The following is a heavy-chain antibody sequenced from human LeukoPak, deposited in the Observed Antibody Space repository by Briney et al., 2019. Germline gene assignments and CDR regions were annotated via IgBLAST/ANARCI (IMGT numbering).Heavy chain of an antibody. J-gene: IGHJ4*02. D-gene: IGHD3-3*01. CDR1: GFTFSNAW. V-gene: IGHV3-15*01. CDR2: IKSKTDGGTT. CDR3: TTDVLRFLEWSRTVDY. Sequence: GGSLRLSCAASGFTFSNAWMSWVSQAPGKGLEWVGRIKSKTDGGTTDYAAPVKGRFTISRDDSKNTLYLQMNSLKTEDTAVYYCTTDVLRFLEWSRTVDYWGQGTLVTVSS.